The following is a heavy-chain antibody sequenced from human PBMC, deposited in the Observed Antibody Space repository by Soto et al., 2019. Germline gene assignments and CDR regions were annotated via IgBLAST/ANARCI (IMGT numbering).Heavy chain of an antibody. CDR1: GYTFTSYD. J-gene: IGHJ4*02. V-gene: IGHV1-8*01. Sequence: QVQLVQSGAEVKKPGASVKVSCKASGYTFTSYDINWVRQATGQGLEWMGWMNPNSGNTGYEQKFQGTVTMTRNTTISTAYMELSSLRSEDTAVYYCARGGIVVVAATERMNDSWGQGTLVTVSS. D-gene: IGHD2-15*01. CDR2: MNPNSGNT. CDR3: ARGGIVVVAATERMNDS.